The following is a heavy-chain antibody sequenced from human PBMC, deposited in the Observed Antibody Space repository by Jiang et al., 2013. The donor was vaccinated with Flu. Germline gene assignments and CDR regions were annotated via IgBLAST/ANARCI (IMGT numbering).Heavy chain of an antibody. CDR3: ARGPSEWELALGWFDP. CDR1: GFTFSSYG. V-gene: IGHV3-33*01. CDR2: IWYDGSNK. D-gene: IGHD1-26*01. J-gene: IGHJ5*02. Sequence: QLVESGGGVVQPGRSLRLSCAASGFTFSSYGMHWVRQAPGKGLEWVAVIWYDGSNKYYADSVKGRFTISRDNSKNTLYLQMNSLRAEDTAVYYCARGPSEWELALGWFDPWGQGTLVTVSS.